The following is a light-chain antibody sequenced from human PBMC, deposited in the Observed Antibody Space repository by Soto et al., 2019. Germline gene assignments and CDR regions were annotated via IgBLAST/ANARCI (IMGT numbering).Light chain of an antibody. Sequence: MYQSPSSLSSPIGERETTPCRASESISRCLAWYQQKPGKAPKLLIYKASSLESGVPSRFSGSGSGTEFTLTINSLQADDFVTYWSQQHNSFSITFGQGTLLDI. CDR2: KAS. CDR3: QQHNSFSIT. J-gene: IGKJ5*01. V-gene: IGKV1-5*03. CDR1: ESISRC.